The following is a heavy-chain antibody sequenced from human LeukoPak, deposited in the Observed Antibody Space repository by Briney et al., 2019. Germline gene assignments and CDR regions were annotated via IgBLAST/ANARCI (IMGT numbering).Heavy chain of an antibody. D-gene: IGHD3-16*01. Sequence: SVSGPALVKPTQTLTLTCTFTGFSLSTSGMCVSWIRQPPWKALEWLSRIDWDDDKYYSTSLKTRLTISKDTAKNQVVLTMTNMDPVDTATYYCARSYVWGSYDAFDIWGQGTMVTVSS. J-gene: IGHJ3*02. CDR2: IDWDDDK. CDR3: ARSYVWGSYDAFDI. CDR1: GFSLSTSGMC. V-gene: IGHV2-70*11.